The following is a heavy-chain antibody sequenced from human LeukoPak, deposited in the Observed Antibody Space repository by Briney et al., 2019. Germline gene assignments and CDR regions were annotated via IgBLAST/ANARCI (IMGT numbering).Heavy chain of an antibody. CDR1: GFTFNNYA. J-gene: IGHJ4*02. CDR2: INQDGREK. D-gene: IGHD6-19*01. Sequence: GGSLRLSCAASGFTFNNYAMNWVRQAPGKGLEWVANINQDGREKNYVDSVKGRFTIFRDNAKNSLYLQMNSLRVEDTAVFYCTRGSGWYPDYWGQGTLVTVSS. CDR3: TRGSGWYPDY. V-gene: IGHV3-7*04.